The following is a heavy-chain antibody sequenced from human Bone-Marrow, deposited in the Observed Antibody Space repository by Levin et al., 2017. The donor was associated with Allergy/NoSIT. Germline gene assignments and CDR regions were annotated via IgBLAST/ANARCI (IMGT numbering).Heavy chain of an antibody. J-gene: IGHJ3*02. Sequence: SETLSLTCTVSGGSISSYYWSWIRQPPGKGLEWIGYIYYSGSTNYNPSLKSRVTISVDTSKNQFSLKLSSVTAADTAVYYCARATVAEEDGRAFDIWGQGTMVTVSS. CDR3: ARATVAEEDGRAFDI. V-gene: IGHV4-59*01. CDR1: GGSISSYY. CDR2: IYYSGST. D-gene: IGHD1-26*01.